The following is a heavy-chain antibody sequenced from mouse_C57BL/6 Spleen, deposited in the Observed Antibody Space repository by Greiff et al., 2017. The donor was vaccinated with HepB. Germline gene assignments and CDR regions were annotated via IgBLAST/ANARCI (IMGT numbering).Heavy chain of an antibody. J-gene: IGHJ2*01. CDR1: GYAFSSSW. D-gene: IGHD1-1*01. CDR3: ARGAVVASYYFDY. CDR2: IYPGDGDT. Sequence: VQLQQSGPELVKPGASVTISCKASGYAFSSSWMNWVKQRPGKGLEWIGRIYPGDGDTNYNGKFKGKATLTADKSSSTAYMQLSSLTSEDSAVYFCARGAVVASYYFDYWGQGTTLTVSS. V-gene: IGHV1-82*01.